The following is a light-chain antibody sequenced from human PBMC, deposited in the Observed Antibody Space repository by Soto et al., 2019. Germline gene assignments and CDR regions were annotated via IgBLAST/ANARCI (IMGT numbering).Light chain of an antibody. CDR2: AAS. Sequence: DIQMTQSPSSLSASVGDRVTITCRASQGISNYLAWYQQIPGKVPKLLISAASTLQSGVPSRFSGSGSGTDFTLTISILQPDDVATYYCQKYTNVPTFGGGTKVEIK. J-gene: IGKJ4*01. V-gene: IGKV1-27*01. CDR3: QKYTNVPT. CDR1: QGISNY.